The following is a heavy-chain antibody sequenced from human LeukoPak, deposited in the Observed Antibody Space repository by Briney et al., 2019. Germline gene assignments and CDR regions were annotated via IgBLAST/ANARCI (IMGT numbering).Heavy chain of an antibody. V-gene: IGHV4-34*01. D-gene: IGHD6-19*01. Sequence: SETLSLTCGVYGGSFSNYYWSWIRQSPGKGLEWVGQINYGGSTNYNPSLKSRVTISVDTSKNEFSLNLNPVTAAGTAVYYCAREGGLEKYQGIEVPGKQDIWGSYYYYYGMDLWGQGTTVIVSS. CDR1: GGSFSNYY. J-gene: IGHJ6*02. CDR3: AREGGLEKYQGIEVPGKQDIWGSYYYYYGMDL. CDR2: INYGGST.